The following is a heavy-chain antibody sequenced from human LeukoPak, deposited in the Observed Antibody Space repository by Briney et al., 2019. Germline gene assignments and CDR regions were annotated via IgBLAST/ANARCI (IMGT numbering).Heavy chain of an antibody. CDR1: GFTFDDYA. V-gene: IGHV3-9*01. CDR2: ISWNSGFI. Sequence: PGRSLRLSCAASGFTFDDYAMHWVRQAPGKGLEWVSGISWNSGFIGYADSVKGRFTISRDNAKNSLYLQMNSLRAEDTALYYCAKDFMRGTYTPHYFEYWGQGTLVTVSS. J-gene: IGHJ4*02. D-gene: IGHD1-26*01. CDR3: AKDFMRGTYTPHYFEY.